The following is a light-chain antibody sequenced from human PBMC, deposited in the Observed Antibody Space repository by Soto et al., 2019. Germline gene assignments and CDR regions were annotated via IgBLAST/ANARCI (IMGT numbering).Light chain of an antibody. CDR3: QQYSIYPYT. CDR2: DAS. CDR1: QTISNW. V-gene: IGKV1-5*01. Sequence: DIQMTQSPSTLSASVGDRVTITCRASQTISNWLAWYQQEPGKAPKLLIYDASSLRSGAPSRFSGSGFATDFTLTISSLQPDDFATYYCQQYSIYPYTFGQGTKLEIK. J-gene: IGKJ2*01.